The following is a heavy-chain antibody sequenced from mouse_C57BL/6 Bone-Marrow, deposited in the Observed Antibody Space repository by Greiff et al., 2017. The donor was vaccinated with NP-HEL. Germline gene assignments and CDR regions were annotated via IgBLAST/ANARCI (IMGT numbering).Heavy chain of an antibody. CDR1: GYTFTSYG. Sequence: VKVVESGAELARPGASVKLSCKASGYTFTSYGISWVKQRTGQGLEWIGEIYPRSGNTYYNEKFKGKATLTADKSSSTAYMELRSLTSEDSAVYFCAREGNLAWFAYWGQGTLVTVSA. CDR3: AREGNLAWFAY. V-gene: IGHV1-81*01. CDR2: IYPRSGNT. J-gene: IGHJ3*01.